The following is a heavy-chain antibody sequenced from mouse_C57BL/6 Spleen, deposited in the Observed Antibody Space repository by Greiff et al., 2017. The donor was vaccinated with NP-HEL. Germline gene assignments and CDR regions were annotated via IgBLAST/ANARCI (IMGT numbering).Heavy chain of an antibody. CDR3: AREGTTVAPWFAY. D-gene: IGHD1-1*01. CDR2: ISYDGSN. CDR1: GYSITSGYY. J-gene: IGHJ3*01. Sequence: EVKLQESGPGLVKPSQSLSLTCSVTGYSITSGYYWNWIRQFPGNKLEWMGYISYDGSNNYNPSLKNRISITRDTSKNQFFLKLNSVTTEDTATYYCAREGTTVAPWFAYWGQGTLVTVSA. V-gene: IGHV3-6*01.